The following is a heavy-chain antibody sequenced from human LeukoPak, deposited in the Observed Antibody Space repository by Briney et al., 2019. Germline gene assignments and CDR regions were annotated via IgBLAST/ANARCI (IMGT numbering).Heavy chain of an antibody. CDR2: IYSDGDT. J-gene: IGHJ4*02. CDR1: GFTFSGNH. Sequence: GGSLRLSCVVSGFTFSGNHMNWVRQAPGKGLEWVSVIYSDGDTYYADSVKGRFTISRDSSRNTLPLQMNSLKPEDTAVYYCARDPRDGYGHFDYWGQGTLVTVSS. CDR3: ARDPRDGYGHFDY. V-gene: IGHV3-66*02. D-gene: IGHD5-24*01.